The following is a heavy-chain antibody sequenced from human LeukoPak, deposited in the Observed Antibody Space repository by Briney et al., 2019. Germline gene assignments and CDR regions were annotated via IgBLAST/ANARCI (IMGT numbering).Heavy chain of an antibody. V-gene: IGHV3-7*01. CDR3: VRGGAYWTVS. CDR2: IKPDGSEK. CDR1: GFVFSASY. J-gene: IGHJ5*01. Sequence: GGSLRLSCAASGFVFSASYMSWVRKAPGKGLEWVATIKPDGSEKYHVDSVSGRFTISRDNTNDSLFLQMNSLRVDDTAVYYCVRGGAYWTVSWGQGTLVNVS.